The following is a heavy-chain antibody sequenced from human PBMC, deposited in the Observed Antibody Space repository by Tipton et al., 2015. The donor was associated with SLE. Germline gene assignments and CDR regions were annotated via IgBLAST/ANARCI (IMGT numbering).Heavy chain of an antibody. CDR3: ARERGDYGDYFDY. D-gene: IGHD4-17*01. J-gene: IGHJ4*02. Sequence: TLSLTCTVSGGSISSYYWSWFRQPPGKGLEWIGYIYASRSTNYNPSLKSRVTIPVDTSKNQFSLKLSSVTAADTAVYYCARERGDYGDYFDYWGQGTLVTVSS. CDR2: IYASRST. V-gene: IGHV4-4*08. CDR1: GGSISSYY.